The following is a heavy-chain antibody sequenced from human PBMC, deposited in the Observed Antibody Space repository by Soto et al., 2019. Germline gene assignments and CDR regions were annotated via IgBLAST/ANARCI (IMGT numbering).Heavy chain of an antibody. CDR1: GGSISSSSYY. D-gene: IGHD1-20*01. Sequence: PSETLSLTCTVSGGSISSSSYYWGWIRQPPGKGLEWIGYIYYSGITNYNPSLKSRVTISVDTSKNQFSLKLSSVTAADTAVYYCARYKSNYYYGMDVWGQGTMVTVSS. CDR2: IYYSGIT. V-gene: IGHV4-61*05. J-gene: IGHJ6*02. CDR3: ARYKSNYYYGMDV.